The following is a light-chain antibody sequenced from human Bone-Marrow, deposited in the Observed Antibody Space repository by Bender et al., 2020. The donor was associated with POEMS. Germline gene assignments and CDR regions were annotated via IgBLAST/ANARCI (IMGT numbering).Light chain of an antibody. CDR2: DDS. Sequence: SYVLTQPPSVSVAPGQTATITCGGNSIGIKSVHWYHQKPGQAPVLVVYDDSDRPSGIPERFSGSKSDTSASLAITGLQSDDEAIYFCVAWDASLNGWVFGGGTKLTVL. CDR1: SIGIKS. CDR3: VAWDASLNGWV. J-gene: IGLJ3*02. V-gene: IGLV3-21*02.